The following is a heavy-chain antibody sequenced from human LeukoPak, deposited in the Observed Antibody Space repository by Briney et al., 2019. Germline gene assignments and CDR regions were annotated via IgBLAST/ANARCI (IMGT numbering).Heavy chain of an antibody. D-gene: IGHD3-22*01. CDR1: GFTFSSYA. CDR2: ISYDGSNK. J-gene: IGHJ4*01. V-gene: IGHV3-30-3*01. Sequence: GGSLRLSCAASGFTFSSYAMHWVRQAPGKGLEWVAVISYDGSNKYYADSVKGRFTISRDNSKNTLYLQMNSLRAENTAVYYCARAGISSYDSSGYYYLGFYYFDYWGQGTLVTVSS. CDR3: ARAGISSYDSSGYYYLGFYYFDY.